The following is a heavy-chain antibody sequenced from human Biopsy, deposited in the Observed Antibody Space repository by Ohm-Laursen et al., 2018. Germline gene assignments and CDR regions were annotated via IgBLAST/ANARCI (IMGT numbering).Heavy chain of an antibody. Sequence: SCNVSGGSLSLSYWRWIRQPPGKGLAWIGYIYSSGGTDYNPSLKSRVTISLDTSKNQFSLRLTSVTAADTAVYYCARVGRAAPFDSWGQGTLVTVSS. CDR1: GGSLSLSY. J-gene: IGHJ4*02. CDR2: IYSSGGT. CDR3: ARVGRAAPFDS. V-gene: IGHV4-4*08. D-gene: IGHD6-13*01.